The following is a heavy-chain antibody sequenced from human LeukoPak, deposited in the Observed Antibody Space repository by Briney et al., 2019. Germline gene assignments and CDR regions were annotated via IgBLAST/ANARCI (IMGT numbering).Heavy chain of an antibody. Sequence: SETLSLTCTVSGGSISSTSYYWGWVRQPPGKGLEWIGNIYYSGSTYYNPSLKSRVTISVDTSKNQFSLRLSSVTAADTAVYYCARDGVVVVPAAISYYYYYYMDVWGKGTTVTISS. V-gene: IGHV4-39*07. CDR1: GGSISSTSYY. J-gene: IGHJ6*03. CDR2: IYYSGST. D-gene: IGHD2-2*01. CDR3: ARDGVVVVPAAISYYYYYYMDV.